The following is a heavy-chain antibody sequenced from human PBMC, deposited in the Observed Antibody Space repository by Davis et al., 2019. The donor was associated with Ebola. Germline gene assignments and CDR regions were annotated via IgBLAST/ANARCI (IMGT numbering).Heavy chain of an antibody. CDR3: ARRKVNSAYCCAGFEV. CDR1: GGSISSGGYY. V-gene: IGHV4-39*01. CDR2: VYYSGTT. J-gene: IGHJ3*01. Sequence: SETLSLTCTVSGGSISSGGYYWGWIRQPPGKGLEWIGSVYYSGTTYFNPSLKRRVTISVDTSKNQFSLKLRSVTATDTAVYFCARRKVNSAYCCAGFEVWGQGTMVTVSS. D-gene: IGHD2-21*01.